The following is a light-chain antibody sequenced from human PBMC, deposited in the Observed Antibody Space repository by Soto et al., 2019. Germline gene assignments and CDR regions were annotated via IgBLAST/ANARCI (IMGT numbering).Light chain of an antibody. CDR1: SNDVGAYNY. CDR2: EVS. V-gene: IGLV2-14*01. Sequence: QSALTQAASVSGSPGQPITISCTGTSNDVGAYNYVSWYQQYPGKAPKLIIYEVSNRPSGASNRFSGSKSGNTASLTISGLQAEDEADYYCSSYTSTSTLVVFGGGTKLTVL. J-gene: IGLJ2*01. CDR3: SSYTSTSTLVV.